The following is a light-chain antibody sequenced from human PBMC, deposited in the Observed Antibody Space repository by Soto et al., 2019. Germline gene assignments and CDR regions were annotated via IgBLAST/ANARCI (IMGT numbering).Light chain of an antibody. CDR1: ESVSSSY. CDR3: QHYGGSPRT. V-gene: IGKV3-20*01. J-gene: IGKJ1*01. CDR2: GAS. Sequence: EIVLTQSPGTLSLSPGERATLSCRGSESVSSSYLAWFQQKPGQAPRVLIYGASSRATGIPDRFSGSGSGTDFTLTISRLEPEDFAVYYCQHYGGSPRTFGQGTKVDIK.